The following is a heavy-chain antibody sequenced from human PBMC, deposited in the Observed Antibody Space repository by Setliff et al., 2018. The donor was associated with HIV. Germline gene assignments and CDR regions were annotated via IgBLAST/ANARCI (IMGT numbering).Heavy chain of an antibody. J-gene: IGHJ4*02. CDR1: GGTFSSYA. Sequence: SVKVSCKASGGTFSSYAISWVRQAPGQGLEWMGGIIPIFGATKYAQKFQGRVTITTDESTSTAYMELSSLRSEDTAVYYCARAPRDGNNYGYQPYYFDYGGQGTLVTVAS. CDR3: ARAPRDGNNYGYQPYYFDY. D-gene: IGHD4-17*01. CDR2: IIPIFGAT. V-gene: IGHV1-69*05.